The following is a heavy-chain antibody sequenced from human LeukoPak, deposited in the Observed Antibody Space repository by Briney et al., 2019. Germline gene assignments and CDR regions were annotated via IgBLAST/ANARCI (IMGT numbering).Heavy chain of an antibody. J-gene: IGHJ5*02. CDR1: GDSISSGSYY. CDR2: IYTSGTT. CDR3: TRGHSGTYYVEFDT. V-gene: IGHV4-61*02. D-gene: IGHD1-26*01. Sequence: SETLSLTCTVSGDSISSGSYYWSWIRQPAGKGLEWIGRIYTSGTTNYNPSLKSRDTISVDTSKNQFSLKLTSVTAADTAVYYCTRGHSGTYYVEFDTWGQGTLVTVSS.